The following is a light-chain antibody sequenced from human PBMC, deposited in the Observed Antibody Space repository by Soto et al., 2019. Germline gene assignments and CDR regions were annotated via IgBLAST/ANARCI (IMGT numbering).Light chain of an antibody. CDR1: SSNIGANP. J-gene: IGLJ2*01. CDR3: EAWDDSLYGAV. Sequence: QSVLTQPPSASGTPGQRVTISCSGSSSNIGANPINWYQQLPGTAPKLLIYNNDQRPSGVPDRFSASKSGNSASLAISGLQSEDEADYYCEAWDDSLYGAVLGGGTKLTVL. V-gene: IGLV1-44*01. CDR2: NND.